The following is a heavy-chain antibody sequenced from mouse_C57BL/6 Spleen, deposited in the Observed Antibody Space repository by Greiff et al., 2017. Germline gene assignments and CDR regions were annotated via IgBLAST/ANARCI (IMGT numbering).Heavy chain of an antibody. D-gene: IGHD1-1*01. Sequence: VMLVESGPELVKPGASVKISCKASGYAFSSSWMNWVKQRPGKGLEWIGRIYPGDGDTNYNGKFKGKATLTADKSSSTAYMQLSSLTSEDSAVYFCARYGITTVVAPSYAMDYWGKGTSVTVSS. CDR1: GYAFSSSW. CDR3: ARYGITTVVAPSYAMDY. V-gene: IGHV1-82*01. J-gene: IGHJ4*01. CDR2: IYPGDGDT.